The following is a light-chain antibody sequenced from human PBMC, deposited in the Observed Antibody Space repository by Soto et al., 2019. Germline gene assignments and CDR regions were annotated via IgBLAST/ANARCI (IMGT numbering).Light chain of an antibody. Sequence: DVAMTQSPLSLPVALGQPASISCRSSQSLAYSDGNSNLNWFLQRPGQSPRRLIYRVSNRDSGVPDRFSGSGSGTDFTLKISRVEAEDVGVYYCMQGTHWPPTFGQGTKVEIK. CDR3: MQGTHWPPT. V-gene: IGKV2-30*01. CDR1: QSLAYSDGNSN. J-gene: IGKJ1*01. CDR2: RVS.